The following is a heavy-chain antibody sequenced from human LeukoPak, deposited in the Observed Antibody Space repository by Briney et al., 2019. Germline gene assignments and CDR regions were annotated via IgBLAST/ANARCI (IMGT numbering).Heavy chain of an antibody. J-gene: IGHJ4*02. Sequence: GGSLRLSCAASGFTFSSYEMNWVRQAPGRGLEWVSYISSSGSTTYYADSVKGRFTISRDNAKNSLYLQMNSLRAEDTAVYYCARERYDILTGYYPTLDFDYWGQGTLVTVSS. D-gene: IGHD3-9*01. CDR1: GFTFSSYE. CDR2: ISSSGSTT. CDR3: ARERYDILTGYYPTLDFDY. V-gene: IGHV3-48*03.